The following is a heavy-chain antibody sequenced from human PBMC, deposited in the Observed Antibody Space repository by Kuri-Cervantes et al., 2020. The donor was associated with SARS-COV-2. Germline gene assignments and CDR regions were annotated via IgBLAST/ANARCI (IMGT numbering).Heavy chain of an antibody. V-gene: IGHV4-31*02. Sequence: SQTLSLTCAVSGASVTTFGSYWTWIRQPPGKGLEWVGYIYYNGSTYYNPSLRSRVIVSVDRSKNQFSLNLNSVTAADTALYYCARGAIDWGQGTLVTVSS. J-gene: IGHJ4*02. CDR2: IYYNGST. D-gene: IGHD2/OR15-2a*01. CDR1: GASVTTFGSY. CDR3: ARGAID.